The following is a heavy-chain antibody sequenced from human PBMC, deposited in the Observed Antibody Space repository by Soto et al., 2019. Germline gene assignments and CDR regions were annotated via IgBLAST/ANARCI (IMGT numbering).Heavy chain of an antibody. J-gene: IGHJ5*02. D-gene: IGHD5-18*01. CDR3: ASLSGYSYARPLEGWFDP. Sequence: QVQLVQSGAEVKKPGSSVKVSCKASGGTFSSYVISWVRQAPGQGLEWMGGIIPIFGTANYAQKFQGRVKITVDESTSTAYMELSSVRSEDTAVYYCASLSGYSYARPLEGWFDPWGQGTLVTVSS. CDR2: IIPIFGTA. CDR1: GGTFSSYV. V-gene: IGHV1-69*01.